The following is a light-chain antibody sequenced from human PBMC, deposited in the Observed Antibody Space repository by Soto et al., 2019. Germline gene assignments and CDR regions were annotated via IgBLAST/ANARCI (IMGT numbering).Light chain of an antibody. V-gene: IGLV3-21*02. CDR3: QVWDSSSDRYV. Sequence: SYELTQPPSVSVAPGQTARITCEGNNIGSKSVHWYQQKPGQAPVLVVYDDSDRPSGIPERFSGSNSGNTATLTISRVEAGDEADYYCQVWDSSSDRYVFGTGTKLTVL. CDR1: NIGSKS. CDR2: DDS. J-gene: IGLJ1*01.